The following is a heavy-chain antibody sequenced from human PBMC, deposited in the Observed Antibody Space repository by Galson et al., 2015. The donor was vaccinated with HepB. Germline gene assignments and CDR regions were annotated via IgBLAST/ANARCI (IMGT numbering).Heavy chain of an antibody. D-gene: IGHD6-6*01. Sequence: SLRLSCAASGFTFSSYAMSWVRQAPGKGLEWVSAISGSGGSTYYADSVKGRFTISRDNSKNTLYLQMNSLRAEDTAVYYCAKGGRSSSSSFSAGFGGGYYYYGMDVWGQGTTVTVSS. J-gene: IGHJ6*02. V-gene: IGHV3-23*01. CDR1: GFTFSSYA. CDR2: ISGSGGST. CDR3: AKGGRSSSSSFSAGFGGGYYYYGMDV.